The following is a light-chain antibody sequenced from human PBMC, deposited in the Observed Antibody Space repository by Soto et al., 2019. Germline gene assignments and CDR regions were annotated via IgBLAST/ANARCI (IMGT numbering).Light chain of an antibody. Sequence: QSVLTQPASVSGSPGQSITISCTGTSSDVGSYNLVSWYQQHPGKAPKLMIYEGSKRPSGVSNRSSGSKSGNTASLTISGLQAEDEADYYCCSYAGSSTLVVFGGGTKLTVL. V-gene: IGLV2-23*01. CDR2: EGS. CDR3: CSYAGSSTLVV. J-gene: IGLJ2*01. CDR1: SSDVGSYNL.